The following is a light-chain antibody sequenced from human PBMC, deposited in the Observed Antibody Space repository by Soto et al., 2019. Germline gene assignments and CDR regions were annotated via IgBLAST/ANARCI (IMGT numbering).Light chain of an antibody. Sequence: EIVLTQSPGTLSLSPGEGATLSCRASQSVSSNYLAWYQQKPGQAPRLLIYGASSRATGIPDRFSGRGSGTDFTLTISRPEPEDFAVYYCQQYGSSPRTFGQGTKVDIK. CDR1: QSVSSNY. CDR2: GAS. J-gene: IGKJ1*01. V-gene: IGKV3-20*01. CDR3: QQYGSSPRT.